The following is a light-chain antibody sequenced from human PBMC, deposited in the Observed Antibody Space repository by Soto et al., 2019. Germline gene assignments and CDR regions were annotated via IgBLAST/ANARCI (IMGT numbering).Light chain of an antibody. CDR3: QQYNTYDT. CDR2: GAS. CDR1: QSIRSL. Sequence: DIQMTQSPSTLSASVGDRVTITCRASQSIRSLLAWYQQKPGKAPKLLIYGASSLESGVPSRFSGSGSGTEFTLTISSLQPDDFATYYCQQYNTYDTFGQGTKVEIK. V-gene: IGKV1-5*03. J-gene: IGKJ1*01.